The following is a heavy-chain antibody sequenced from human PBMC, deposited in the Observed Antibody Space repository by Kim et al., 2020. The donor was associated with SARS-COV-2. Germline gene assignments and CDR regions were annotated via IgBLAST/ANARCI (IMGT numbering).Heavy chain of an antibody. J-gene: IGHJ3*02. CDR2: IYSSGST. CDR3: ARAGSYCGGDCAFEI. D-gene: IGHD2-21*02. Sequence: SETLSLTCTVSGGSISTYSWNWIRQPPGKGLEWIGYIYSSGSTNHNPSLKSRVTTSVDTSKNQLFLRLTSVTAADTAVYYCARAGSYCGGDCAFEIWGQGTMVTVSS. CDR1: GGSISTYS. V-gene: IGHV4-59*01.